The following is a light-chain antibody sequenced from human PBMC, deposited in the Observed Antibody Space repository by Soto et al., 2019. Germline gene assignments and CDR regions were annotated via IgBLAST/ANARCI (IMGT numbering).Light chain of an antibody. J-gene: IGKJ5*01. Sequence: EIVLTQSPATLSLSPGERATLSCRASQSISNSLAWYQQKPGQAPRLLIYDASNRATGIPARFSGSGSGTDFTLNISSLEPEDFAVYYCQQRREWPPGATFGQGTRLEIK. CDR1: QSISNS. CDR2: DAS. CDR3: QQRREWPPGAT. V-gene: IGKV3-11*01.